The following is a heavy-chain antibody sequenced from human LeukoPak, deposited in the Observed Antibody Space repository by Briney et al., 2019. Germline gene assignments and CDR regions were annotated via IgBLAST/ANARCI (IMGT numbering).Heavy chain of an antibody. CDR1: EFTFSAYP. Sequence: GGPLSPSCPASEFTFSAYPMSWFGQPPGKGRDWFSAISGSGGSTYYADSVKGRFTISRDNSKNTLYLQMNSLRAEDTAVYYCAKPVGYCSGGSCYSVDYWGQGTLVTVSS. D-gene: IGHD2-15*01. CDR2: ISGSGGST. J-gene: IGHJ4*02. V-gene: IGHV3-23*01. CDR3: AKPVGYCSGGSCYSVDY.